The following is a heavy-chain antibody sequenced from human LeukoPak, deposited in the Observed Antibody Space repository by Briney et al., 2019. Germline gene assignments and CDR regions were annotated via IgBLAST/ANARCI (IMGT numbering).Heavy chain of an antibody. CDR1: GGSINSGDYY. V-gene: IGHV4-30-4*01. CDR2: IYYSGST. CDR3: ARLFYSGYGQFDP. J-gene: IGHJ5*02. Sequence: SQTLSLTCTVSGGSINSGDYYWSWIRQPPGKGLEWIGYIYYSGSTYYNPSLKSRVTISVDTSKNQFSLKLSSVTAADTAVYYCARLFYSGYGQFDPWGQGTLVTVSS. D-gene: IGHD5-12*01.